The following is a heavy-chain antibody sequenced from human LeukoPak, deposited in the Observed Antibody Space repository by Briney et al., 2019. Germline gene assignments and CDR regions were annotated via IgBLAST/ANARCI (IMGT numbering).Heavy chain of an antibody. Sequence: GGSLRLSCAASGFTFSSYAMSWVRQAPGKGLEWASAISGTGGNTYYADSVKGRFTISRDNSKNTLYLQMNSLRAEDTAVYYCARWGDNKILDYWGQGTLVTVSS. J-gene: IGHJ4*02. CDR2: ISGTGGNT. CDR1: GFTFSSYA. V-gene: IGHV3-23*01. CDR3: ARWGDNKILDY. D-gene: IGHD3-16*01.